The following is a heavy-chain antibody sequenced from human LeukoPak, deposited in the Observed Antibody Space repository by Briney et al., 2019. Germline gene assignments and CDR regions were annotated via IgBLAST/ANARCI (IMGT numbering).Heavy chain of an antibody. J-gene: IGHJ5*02. V-gene: IGHV3-21*01. D-gene: IGHD6-19*01. CDR2: IISTGTSI. Sequence: GGSLRLSCGASGFSFSTYSMTWVRQAPGKGLEWVSSIISTGTSINYADSVKGRFTISRDNAKNSLYLQMNNLRADDTAVYYCAAGKYSSGWYVHWGQGTLVTVSS. CDR1: GFSFSTYS. CDR3: AAGKYSSGWYVH.